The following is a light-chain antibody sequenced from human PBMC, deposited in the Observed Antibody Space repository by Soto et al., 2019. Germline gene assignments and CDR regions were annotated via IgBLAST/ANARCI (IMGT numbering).Light chain of an antibody. Sequence: QSALTQPASVSGSPGQSITISCTGTSSDVGGHNFVSWYQHHPGKAPKLMIYEVTHRTSGISDRFSGSKSGNTASLTISGLQAEDEADYYCNSYTSTFTWVFGGGTKLTVL. V-gene: IGLV2-14*01. CDR2: EVT. CDR3: NSYTSTFTWV. CDR1: SSDVGGHNF. J-gene: IGLJ3*02.